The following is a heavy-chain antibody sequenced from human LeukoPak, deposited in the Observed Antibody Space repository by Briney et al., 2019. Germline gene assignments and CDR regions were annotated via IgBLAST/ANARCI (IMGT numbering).Heavy chain of an antibody. V-gene: IGHV3-23*01. CDR1: GFTFSSYA. D-gene: IGHD3-10*01. J-gene: IGHJ4*02. CDR2: IRVSGST. CDR3: ARGTNHPGAFDY. Sequence: PGGSLRLSCTTSGFTFSSYALSWVRQAPGKGLEWVSGIRVSGSTYYPDSVTGRFTISRDNSENTLYLQMNSLRVEDTAVYYCARGTNHPGAFDYWGQGTLVTVSS.